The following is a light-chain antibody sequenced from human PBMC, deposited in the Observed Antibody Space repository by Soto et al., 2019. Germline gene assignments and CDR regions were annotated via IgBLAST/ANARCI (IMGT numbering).Light chain of an antibody. V-gene: IGKV1-39*01. J-gene: IGKJ5*01. CDR2: VAS. CDR3: QQSYGTPIT. Sequence: DIQMTQTPSSLSASVGNRVTITCRASQSISRYLNWYQQKPGKAPNLLIYVASSLQSEVPSRFSGSGSGTDFTLTITSLQPEDFATYYCQQSYGTPITSGQGTRLEIK. CDR1: QSISRY.